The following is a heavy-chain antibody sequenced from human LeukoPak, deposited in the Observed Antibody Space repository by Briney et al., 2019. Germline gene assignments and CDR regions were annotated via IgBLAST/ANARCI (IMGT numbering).Heavy chain of an antibody. Sequence: GGSLRLSCAASGFTFSSYAMSWVRQAPGKGLEWVSAISGSGGSTYYADSVKGRFTISRDNSKNTLYLQMNSLRAEDTAVCYCAKDYLCSGGSCYYYPVYWGQGTLVTVSS. CDR2: ISGSGGST. CDR3: AKDYLCSGGSCYYYPVY. V-gene: IGHV3-23*01. CDR1: GFTFSSYA. J-gene: IGHJ4*02. D-gene: IGHD2-15*01.